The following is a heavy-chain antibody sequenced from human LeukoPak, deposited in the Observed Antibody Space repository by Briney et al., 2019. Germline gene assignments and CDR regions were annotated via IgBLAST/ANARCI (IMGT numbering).Heavy chain of an antibody. Sequence: GGSLRLSCAASGFTFGSYSINWVRQAPGKGLEWVSYIGRGSSSIYYADSVKGRFTISRDNAKDSVYLQMNSLRAEDTAVYYCVRDRDYYDSSSYYDYYYYMDVWGKGTTVTVSS. J-gene: IGHJ6*03. CDR3: VRDRDYYDSSSYYDYYYYMDV. CDR2: IGRGSSSI. D-gene: IGHD3-22*01. V-gene: IGHV3-48*01. CDR1: GFTFGSYS.